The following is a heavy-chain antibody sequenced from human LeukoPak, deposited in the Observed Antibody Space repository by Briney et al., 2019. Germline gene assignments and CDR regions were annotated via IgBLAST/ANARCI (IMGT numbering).Heavy chain of an antibody. CDR2: IYYSGST. V-gene: IGHV4-39*07. D-gene: IGHD3-16*02. CDR1: GGSISSSSYY. CDR3: AYDYVWGSYRH. Sequence: SETLSLTCTVSGGSISSSSYYWGWIRQPPGKGLEWIGSIYYSGSTYYNPSLKSRVTISVDTSKNQFSLKLSSVTAADTAVYYCAYDYVWGSYRHWGQGTLVTVSS. J-gene: IGHJ4*02.